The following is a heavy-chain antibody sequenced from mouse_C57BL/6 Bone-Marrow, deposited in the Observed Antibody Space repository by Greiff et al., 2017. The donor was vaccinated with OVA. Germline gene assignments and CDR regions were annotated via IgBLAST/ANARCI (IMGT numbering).Heavy chain of an antibody. CDR2: IYPGDGDT. J-gene: IGHJ2*01. Sequence: VKLMESGPELVKPGASVKISCKASGYAFSSSWMNWVKQRPGKGLEWIGRIYPGDGDTNYNGKFKGKATLTADKSSSTAYMQLSSLTSADSAVYFCASRRPDYWGQGTTLTVSS. CDR1: GYAFSSSW. CDR3: ASRRPDY. V-gene: IGHV1-82*01.